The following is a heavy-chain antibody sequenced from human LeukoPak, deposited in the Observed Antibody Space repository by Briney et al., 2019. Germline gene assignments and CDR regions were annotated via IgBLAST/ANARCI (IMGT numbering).Heavy chain of an antibody. D-gene: IGHD6-19*01. CDR3: VRHLKFSSGPIDS. J-gene: IGHJ4*02. V-gene: IGHV4-39*01. CDR1: GGSVNTISYY. Sequence: PSETLSLTCTVSGGSVNTISYYWGWIRQPPGKGLEWIGSIYYTGSTSYNPSLTSRVTISADSSNNQFSLKVTSVTAADTAVYFCVRHLKFSSGPIDSWGQGTLVTVSS. CDR2: IYYTGST.